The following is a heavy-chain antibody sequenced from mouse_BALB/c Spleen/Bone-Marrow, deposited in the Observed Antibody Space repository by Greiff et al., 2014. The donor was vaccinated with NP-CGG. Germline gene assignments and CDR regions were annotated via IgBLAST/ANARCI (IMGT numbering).Heavy chain of an antibody. CDR1: GYSFTGYT. V-gene: IGHV1-18*01. CDR2: INPYNGGT. Sequence: VQLQQSGPELVKPGASMKISCKASGYSFTGYTMNWVKQSHGKNLEWIGLINPYNGGTSYNQKFKGKATLTVDKSSSTAYMELLSLTSEDSAVYYCARWAIYYDYGEDYAMDDWGQGTSVTVSS. D-gene: IGHD2-4*01. J-gene: IGHJ4*01. CDR3: ARWAIYYDYGEDYAMDD.